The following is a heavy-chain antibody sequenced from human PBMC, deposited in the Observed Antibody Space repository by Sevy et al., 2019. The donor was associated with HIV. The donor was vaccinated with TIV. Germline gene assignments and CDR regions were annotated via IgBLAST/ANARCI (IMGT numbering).Heavy chain of an antibody. V-gene: IGHV3-48*02. Sequence: GGSLRLSCAASGFTFSSYSMNWVRQAPGKGLEWVSYISSSSSSIYYADSVKGRFTISRDNAKNSLYLQMNSLRDEDTAVYYCARSNAYPIFDCSGGSCYPDAFDIWGQGTMVTVSS. J-gene: IGHJ3*02. CDR1: GFTFSSYS. D-gene: IGHD2-15*01. CDR2: ISSSSSSI. CDR3: ARSNAYPIFDCSGGSCYPDAFDI.